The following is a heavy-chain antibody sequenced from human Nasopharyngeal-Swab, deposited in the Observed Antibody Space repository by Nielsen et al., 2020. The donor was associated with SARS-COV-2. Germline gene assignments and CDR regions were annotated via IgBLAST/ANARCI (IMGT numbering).Heavy chain of an antibody. CDR1: GFTFSSYA. Sequence: GGSLRLSSAASGFTFSSYAMSWVRHAPGKGLEWVSAISGSGGSTYYADSVKGRFTISRDNSKNTLYLQMNSLRAEDTAVYYCAKDLANYDSSGSEFDAFDIWGQGTMVTVSS. D-gene: IGHD3-22*01. J-gene: IGHJ3*02. CDR3: AKDLANYDSSGSEFDAFDI. CDR2: ISGSGGST. V-gene: IGHV3-23*01.